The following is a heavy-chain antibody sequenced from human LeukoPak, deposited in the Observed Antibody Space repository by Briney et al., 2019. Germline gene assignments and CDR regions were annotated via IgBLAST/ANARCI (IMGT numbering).Heavy chain of an antibody. CDR1: GFTFSTYT. CDR2: ISSVSSYI. CDR3: ATSYSSGWSQSFDY. V-gene: IGHV3-21*01. D-gene: IGHD6-19*01. J-gene: IGHJ4*02. Sequence: GGSLRLSCAASGFTFSTYTMNWVRQAPGKGLEWVSSISSVSSYIYYADSVKGRFTISGDNAKSSLYLQMNSLRAEDTAVYYCATSYSSGWSQSFDYWGQGTLVTVSS.